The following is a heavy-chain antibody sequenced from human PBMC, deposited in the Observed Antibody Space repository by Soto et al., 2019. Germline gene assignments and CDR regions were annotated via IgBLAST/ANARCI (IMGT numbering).Heavy chain of an antibody. J-gene: IGHJ6*02. CDR3: ARDSSGYYGFGGMDV. V-gene: IGHV1-69*01. D-gene: IGHD3-22*01. CDR2: IIPIFGTA. CDR1: GGTFSSFA. Sequence: QVQLVQSGAEGKKPGSSVKVSCKASGGTFSSFAIGWVRQAPGQGLEWMGGIIPIFGTANYAQKFQGRVTITADESTSTAYMELSSLRSEDTAVYYCARDSSGYYGFGGMDVWGQGTTVTVSS.